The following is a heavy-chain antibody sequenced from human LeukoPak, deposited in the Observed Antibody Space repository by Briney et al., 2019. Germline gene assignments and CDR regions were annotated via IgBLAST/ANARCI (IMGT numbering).Heavy chain of an antibody. CDR1: GFTFTSYD. D-gene: IGHD1-26*01. CDR3: AIGSGSYAIDC. J-gene: IGHJ4*02. Sequence: ASVKVSCKASGFTFTSYDINWVRQAPGQGLEWMGRINPNSGGTNYAQKFQGRVTMTRDTSISTAYMELSRLRSDDTAVYYCAIGSGSYAIDCWGQGTLVTVSS. CDR2: INPNSGGT. V-gene: IGHV1-2*06.